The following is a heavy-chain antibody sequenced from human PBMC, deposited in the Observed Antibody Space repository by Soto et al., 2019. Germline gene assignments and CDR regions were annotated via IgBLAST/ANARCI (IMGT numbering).Heavy chain of an antibody. CDR2: FDPEDGET. CDR1: GYTLTELS. Sequence: ASVKVSCKVSGYTLTELSMHWVRQAPGKGLEWMGGFDPEDGETIYAQKFQGRVTMTEDTSTDTAYMELSSLRSEDTAVYYCATIRTGSGYYTGYYYGMDVWGQGTTVTVSS. V-gene: IGHV1-24*01. D-gene: IGHD3-3*01. CDR3: ATIRTGSGYYTGYYYGMDV. J-gene: IGHJ6*02.